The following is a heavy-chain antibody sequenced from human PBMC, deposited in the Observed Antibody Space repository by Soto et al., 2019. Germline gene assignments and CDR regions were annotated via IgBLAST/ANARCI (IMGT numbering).Heavy chain of an antibody. CDR2: IIHIFGTA. CDR1: GGTFSSYA. CDR3: ARDQWFGESRGAFDI. V-gene: IGHV1-69*13. D-gene: IGHD3-10*01. J-gene: IGHJ3*02. Sequence: SVKVSGKASGGTFSSYAISWVRQPPGQGLEWMGGIIHIFGTANYAQKFQGRVTITADESTSTAYMELSSLRSEDTAVYYCARDQWFGESRGAFDIWGQGTMVTV.